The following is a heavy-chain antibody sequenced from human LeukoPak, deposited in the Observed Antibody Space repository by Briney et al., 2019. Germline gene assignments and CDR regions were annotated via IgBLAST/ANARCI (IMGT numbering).Heavy chain of an antibody. V-gene: IGHV4-59*01. CDR1: GGSMTSYY. Sequence: SETLSLTCTVSGGSMTSYYWSWIRQPPGKGLEWIGYIYYSGSTNYNPSLEGRVTISIDTSKNQFSLKLTSVTAADTAVYYCARAPAGPPYHYMDVWGRGTTVAVSS. CDR3: ARAPAGPPYHYMDV. J-gene: IGHJ6*03. CDR2: IYYSGST.